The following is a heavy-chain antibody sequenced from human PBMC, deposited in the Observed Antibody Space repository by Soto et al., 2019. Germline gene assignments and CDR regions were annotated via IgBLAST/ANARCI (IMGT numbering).Heavy chain of an antibody. Sequence: PGGSLRLSCVASGFSFSTFWINWVRQAPGKGLEWVANINQDGSEKYYVDSVKGRFTISRDNAKNSLYLQMNNLRAEDTAVYYCARERHYDILTGYYYGMDVWGQGTKVTVSS. CDR2: INQDGSEK. CDR3: ARERHYDILTGYYYGMDV. V-gene: IGHV3-7*01. J-gene: IGHJ6*02. D-gene: IGHD3-9*01. CDR1: GFSFSTFW.